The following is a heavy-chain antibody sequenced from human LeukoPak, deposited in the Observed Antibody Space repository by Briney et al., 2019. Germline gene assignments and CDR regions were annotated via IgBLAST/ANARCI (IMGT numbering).Heavy chain of an antibody. CDR2: IYRGGST. J-gene: IGHJ6*02. CDR3: AREYYYDSCGYYYVPHYGMDV. CDR1: GSIGIDGD. Sequence: GGSLRLSCAVSGSIGIDGDVSWVRHAPGKGLEWVSVIYRGGSTYYADSVKGRLTISRDNSKNTLYLQMNSLRAEDTAVYYCAREYYYDSCGYYYVPHYGMDVWGQGTTVTVSS. D-gene: IGHD3-22*01. V-gene: IGHV3-66*01.